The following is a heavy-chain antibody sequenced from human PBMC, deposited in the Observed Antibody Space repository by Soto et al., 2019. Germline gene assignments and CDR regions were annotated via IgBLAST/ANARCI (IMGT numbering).Heavy chain of an antibody. CDR3: ARYTAPSDV. J-gene: IGHJ6*02. Sequence: QVQLVQSGAEVQKPGASVKVSCKASGYTFTSYAMHWVRQAPVQRLECMGWINAGHGNTKYSQKFQGRVTITRDTPASTAYMELSSQRSEDTAVDYCARYTAPSDVWGQVTTVTVSS. CDR1: GYTFTSYA. V-gene: IGHV1-3*01. CDR2: INAGHGNT. D-gene: IGHD2-2*02.